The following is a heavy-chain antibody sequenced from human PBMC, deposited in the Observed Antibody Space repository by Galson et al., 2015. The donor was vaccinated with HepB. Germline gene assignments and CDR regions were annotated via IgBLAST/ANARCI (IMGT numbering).Heavy chain of an antibody. J-gene: IGHJ4*02. Sequence: SVKVSCKAPGYIFTRYYVHWVRQAPGQGLEWMGIIYPSDGSTNYAQKFQGRVAMTRDTSTSTVYMELSSLRLEDTAVYYCATYTTKASGDYWGQGTLVTVSS. CDR1: GYIFTRYY. CDR2: IYPSDGST. CDR3: ATYTTKASGDY. D-gene: IGHD3-16*01. V-gene: IGHV1-46*01.